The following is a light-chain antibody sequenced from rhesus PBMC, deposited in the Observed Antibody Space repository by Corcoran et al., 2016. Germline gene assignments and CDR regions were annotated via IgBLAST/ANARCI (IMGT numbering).Light chain of an antibody. CDR1: QGISTY. J-gene: IGKJ2*01. CDR3: LQYNSNPYS. CDR2: AAS. V-gene: IGKV1-43*01. Sequence: DIQMTQSPSSLSASVGDRVTITCRASQGISTYLNWYQQKPGKAPKRLIYAASSLESGVPSRFSGRGSGTDFTLTISSLKPEDFATYYCLQYNSNPYSFGQGTKVEIK.